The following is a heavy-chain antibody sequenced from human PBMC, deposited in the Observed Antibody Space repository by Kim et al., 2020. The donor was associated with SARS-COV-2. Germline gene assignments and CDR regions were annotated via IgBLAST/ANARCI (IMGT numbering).Heavy chain of an antibody. CDR2: IIPIFGTA. CDR3: ARGSGDSGSYLLPFDY. J-gene: IGHJ4*02. V-gene: IGHV1-69*13. D-gene: IGHD3-10*01. Sequence: SVKVSCKASGGTFSSYAISWVRQAPGQGLEWMGGIIPIFGTANYAQKFQGRVTITADESTSTAYMELSSLRADDTAVYYCARGSGDSGSYLLPFDYWGQGTPVTVS. CDR1: GGTFSSYA.